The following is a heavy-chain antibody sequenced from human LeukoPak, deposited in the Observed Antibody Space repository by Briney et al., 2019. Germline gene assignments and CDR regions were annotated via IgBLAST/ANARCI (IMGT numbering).Heavy chain of an antibody. D-gene: IGHD5-12*01. Sequence: GGSLRLSCAASGFTFSSYWMHWVRQAPGKGLVWVSRINCDGSSTSYADSVKGRFTISRDNAKNTLYLQMNSLRAEDTAVYYCARSRQADIVACFDYWGQGTLVTVSS. V-gene: IGHV3-74*01. J-gene: IGHJ4*02. CDR2: INCDGSST. CDR1: GFTFSSYW. CDR3: ARSRQADIVACFDY.